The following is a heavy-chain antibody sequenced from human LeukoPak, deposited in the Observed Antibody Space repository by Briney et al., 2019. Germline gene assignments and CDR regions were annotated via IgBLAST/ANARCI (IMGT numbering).Heavy chain of an antibody. CDR2: IYSGGST. CDR1: GFTVSSNY. D-gene: IGHD3-10*01. V-gene: IGHV3-53*01. Sequence: GGSLRLSCAASGFTVSSNYMSWVRQDPGKGLEWVSVIYSGGSTYYADSVKGRFTISRDNSKNTLYLQMNSLRAEDTAVYYCARVSGSGSYYFYYYFDYWGQGTLVTTSS. J-gene: IGHJ4*02. CDR3: ARVSGSGSYYFYYYFDY.